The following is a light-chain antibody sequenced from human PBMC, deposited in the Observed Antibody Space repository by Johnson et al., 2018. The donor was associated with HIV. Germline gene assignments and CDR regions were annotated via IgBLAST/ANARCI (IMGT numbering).Light chain of an antibody. J-gene: IGLJ1*01. CDR1: SSNIGNNY. CDR2: ENN. Sequence: QSVLTQPPSVSAAPGQKVTISCSGSSSNIGNNYVSWYQQLPGTAPKLLIYENNKRPSGIPDRFSGSKSGTSATLGITGLQTGDEADYDCGTWDDSLSTGVVFGTGTTVTVL. CDR3: GTWDDSLSTGVV. V-gene: IGLV1-51*02.